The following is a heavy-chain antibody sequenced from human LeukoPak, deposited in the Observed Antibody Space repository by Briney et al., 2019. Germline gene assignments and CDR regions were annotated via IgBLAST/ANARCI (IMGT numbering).Heavy chain of an antibody. CDR1: GFTFSSYD. CDR2: IGTAGDT. CDR3: ARAVAARPRDYYGMDV. J-gene: IGHJ6*02. V-gene: IGHV3-13*01. Sequence: GGSLRLSCAASGFTFSSYDMHWVRQAPGKGLEWVSAIGTAGDTYYPGSVKGRFTISRENAKNSLYLQMNSLRAGDTAVYYCARAVAARPRDYYGMDVWGQGTTVTVSS. D-gene: IGHD6-6*01.